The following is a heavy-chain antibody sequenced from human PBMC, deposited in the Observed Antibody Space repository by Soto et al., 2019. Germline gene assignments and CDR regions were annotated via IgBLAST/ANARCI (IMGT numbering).Heavy chain of an antibody. CDR3: ARDPLAVVTAIRGAYFDY. V-gene: IGHV3-33*01. CDR1: GFTFSSYG. D-gene: IGHD2-21*02. J-gene: IGHJ4*02. Sequence: PXVCLRLSFAASGFTFSSYGMHWVRQAPGKGLEWVAVIWYDGSNKYYADSVKGRFTISRDNSKNTLYLQMNSLRAEDTAVYYCARDPLAVVTAIRGAYFDYWGQRTLVTVSS. CDR2: IWYDGSNK.